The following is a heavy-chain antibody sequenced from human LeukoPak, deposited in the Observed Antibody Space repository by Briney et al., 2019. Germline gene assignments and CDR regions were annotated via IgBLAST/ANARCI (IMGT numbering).Heavy chain of an antibody. CDR3: ARWRGYSGYD. Sequence: SETLSLTCAVSGGSISSGGYSWSWIRQPPGKGLEWIGYIYHSGSTYYNPSLKSRVTISVDRSKNQFSLKLSSVTAADTAVYYCARWRGYSGYDWGQGTLVTVSS. V-gene: IGHV4-30-2*01. CDR1: GGSISSGGYS. D-gene: IGHD5-12*01. J-gene: IGHJ4*02. CDR2: IYHSGST.